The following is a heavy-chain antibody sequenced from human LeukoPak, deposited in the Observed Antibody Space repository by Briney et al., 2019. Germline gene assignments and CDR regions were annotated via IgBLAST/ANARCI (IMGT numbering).Heavy chain of an antibody. CDR2: INWNSGDI. V-gene: IGHV3-9*01. Sequence: GRSLRLSCVASGFTFDDYGMHWVRQTPGKGLEWVSGINWNSGDIGYADSVKGRLTISRDNVKNSLYLQMDSLRAEDTALYYCAKDPVPRSYYYYGMDVWGQGTTVTVSS. CDR3: AKDPVPRSYYYYGMDV. J-gene: IGHJ6*02. CDR1: GFTFDDYG.